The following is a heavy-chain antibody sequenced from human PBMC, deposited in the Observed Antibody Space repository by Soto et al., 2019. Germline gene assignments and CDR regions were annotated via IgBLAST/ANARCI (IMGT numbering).Heavy chain of an antibody. D-gene: IGHD3-3*01. CDR1: GFTFSSYA. CDR2: ISYDGRNK. Sequence: QVQLVESGGGVVQPGRSLRLSCAASGFTFSSYAMHWVRQAPGKGLEWVAVISYDGRNKYYADSVEGRFTISRDNSKQTLYLPMNSLRAEDTAVYYCARSITIVGVVALGCWFDPWGKGTLVTVAS. J-gene: IGHJ5*02. V-gene: IGHV3-30*04. CDR3: ARSITIVGVVALGCWFDP.